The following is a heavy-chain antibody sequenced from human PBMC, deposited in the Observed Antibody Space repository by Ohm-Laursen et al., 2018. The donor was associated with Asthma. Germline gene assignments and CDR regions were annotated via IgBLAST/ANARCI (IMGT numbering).Heavy chain of an antibody. CDR2: MFSSGGA. V-gene: IGHV4-59*02. D-gene: IGHD3-9*01. J-gene: IGHJ4*02. CDR3: ARLDWAQSMFDS. CDR1: GGSVSGYY. Sequence: SDTLSLTCVVFGGSVSGYYWTWVRQPPGRELEWIAYMFSSGGANYNPSLKSRVTLSTDTSTNQVSLRLSSVTAADTAVYFCARLDWAQSMFDSWGQGNLVTVSS.